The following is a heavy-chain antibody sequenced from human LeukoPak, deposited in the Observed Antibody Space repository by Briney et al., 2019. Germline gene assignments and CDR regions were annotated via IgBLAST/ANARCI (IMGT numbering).Heavy chain of an antibody. CDR3: ARGGNSDY. CDR1: GFTFSRYS. Sequence: PGGSLRLSCAASGFTFSRYSINWVRQAPGKGLEWVSSISGSSRSIYYADSVKGRFTISRDNAKNSLYLQMNSLRAEDTAVYYCARGGNSDYWGQGTLVTVSS. CDR2: ISGSSRSI. D-gene: IGHD4-23*01. J-gene: IGHJ4*02. V-gene: IGHV3-21*01.